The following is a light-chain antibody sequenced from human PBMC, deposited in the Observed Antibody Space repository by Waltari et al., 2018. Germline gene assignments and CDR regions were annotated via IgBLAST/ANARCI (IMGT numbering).Light chain of an antibody. CDR3: AAWDDSLNGNWM. V-gene: IGLV1-44*01. J-gene: IGLJ3*02. Sequence: QSVLTQPPSASGTPGQRVTIPCSGRSSNLGRNTVNWYQQLPGTAPKLLIYNNNQRPSVVPDRFSGSKSATSASLAISGLQSEDEADYYCAAWDDSLNGNWMFGGGTKLTVL. CDR1: SSNLGRNT. CDR2: NNN.